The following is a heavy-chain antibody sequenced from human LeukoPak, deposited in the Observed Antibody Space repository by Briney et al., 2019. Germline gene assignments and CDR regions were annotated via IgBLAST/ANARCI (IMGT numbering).Heavy chain of an antibody. D-gene: IGHD2-8*02. CDR3: AKAEYCTGARCYSAAFAY. Sequence: GGSLRLSCAASGFTFSSYGMHWVRQAPGKGLEWVAVISYDGSNKYYADSAKGRFTISRDNSKNTLYLQMNSLRAEDTAVYYCAKAEYCTGARCYSAAFAYWGQGTLVTVSS. CDR2: ISYDGSNK. CDR1: GFTFSSYG. J-gene: IGHJ4*02. V-gene: IGHV3-30*18.